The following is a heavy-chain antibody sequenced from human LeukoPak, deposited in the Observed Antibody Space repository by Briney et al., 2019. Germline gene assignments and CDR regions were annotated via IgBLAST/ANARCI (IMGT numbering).Heavy chain of an antibody. J-gene: IGHJ4*02. V-gene: IGHV4-34*01. CDR1: GGSFSGYY. CDR3: ARMGAIAGASANPDH. CDR2: INHSGST. D-gene: IGHD4/OR15-4a*01. Sequence: PSETLSLTCAVYGGSFSGYYWSWIRQPPGKGLEWIGEINHSGSTNYNPSLKSRVTISVDTSKNQFSLRLNSVTAVDTAVYYCARMGAIAGASANPDHWGQGTLVTVSS.